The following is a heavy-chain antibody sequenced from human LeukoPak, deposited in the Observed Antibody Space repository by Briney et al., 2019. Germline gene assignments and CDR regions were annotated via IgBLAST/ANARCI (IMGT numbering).Heavy chain of an antibody. J-gene: IGHJ4*02. Sequence: SETLSLTCSVSGDSISLSFYYWGWIRQPPGKALEWIGSVYYSGTTSNNPSLKSRVTISVDMSKNHYSLRLRSVTAADTAVYYCAREYDYSFDYWGQGTLVTVSS. D-gene: IGHD4-11*01. V-gene: IGHV4-39*07. CDR2: VYYSGTT. CDR1: GDSISLSFYY. CDR3: AREYDYSFDY.